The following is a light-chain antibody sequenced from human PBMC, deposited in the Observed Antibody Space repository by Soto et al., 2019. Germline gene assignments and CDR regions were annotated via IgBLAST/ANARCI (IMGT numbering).Light chain of an antibody. CDR3: QQFNSYPLT. CDR1: QGIRSS. CDR2: AAS. V-gene: IGKV1-9*01. J-gene: IGKJ4*01. Sequence: DIQLTQSPSFLSASVGDRVTITCRASQGIRSSLAWYQQRPGEVPKLLIYAASTLQSGVPSRFSGSGSGTEFTLTISCLQPEDFATYYCQQFNSYPLTFGRGTKVEIK.